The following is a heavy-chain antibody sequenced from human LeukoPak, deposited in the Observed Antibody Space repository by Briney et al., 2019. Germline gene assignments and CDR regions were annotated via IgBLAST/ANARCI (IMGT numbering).Heavy chain of an antibody. D-gene: IGHD6-13*01. CDR1: GDSVSSNY. Sequence: PSETLSLTCTVSGDSVSSNYWSWIRQPPGKGLEWIGYTSYSGSTNYNPSLRSRGTISIDRSRNQFSLRLTSVTAADTAVYYCARRSRGSSWLYYFDYWGQGTLVTVSS. CDR3: ARRSRGSSWLYYFDY. J-gene: IGHJ4*02. CDR2: TSYSGST. V-gene: IGHV4-59*02.